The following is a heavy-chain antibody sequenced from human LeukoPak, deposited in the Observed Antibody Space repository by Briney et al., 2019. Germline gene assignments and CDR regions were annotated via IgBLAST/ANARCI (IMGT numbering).Heavy chain of an antibody. CDR3: ARSNWGPEY. CDR2: INSDGSST. Sequence: GGSLRLSCAASGFTFNRYWMHWVRQVPGKGLVWVSRINSDGSSTTYADSVKGRFTISRDNSKNSLYLQMNSLGVEDTAVYFCARSNWGPEYWGQGTLVTVSS. V-gene: IGHV3-74*01. CDR1: GFTFNRYW. D-gene: IGHD7-27*01. J-gene: IGHJ4*02.